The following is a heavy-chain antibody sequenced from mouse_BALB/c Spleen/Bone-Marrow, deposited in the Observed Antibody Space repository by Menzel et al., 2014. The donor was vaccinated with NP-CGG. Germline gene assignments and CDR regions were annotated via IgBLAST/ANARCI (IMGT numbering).Heavy chain of an antibody. CDR1: GYSITSFYS. CDR3: ARSDYYDWAY. Sequence: EVKLEESGPDLVKPSQSLSLTCTVTGYSITSFYSWPWIRQFPGNKLEWMGSINYSGSTNYNPSLKSRISITRDTSKNQFFLQLNSVTTEDTATYYCARSDYYDWAYWGQGTLVTVSA. CDR2: INYSGST. D-gene: IGHD2-4*01. J-gene: IGHJ3*01. V-gene: IGHV3-1*02.